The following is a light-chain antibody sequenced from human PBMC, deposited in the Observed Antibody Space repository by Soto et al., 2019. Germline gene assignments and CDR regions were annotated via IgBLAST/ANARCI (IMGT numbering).Light chain of an antibody. V-gene: IGKV1-5*03. CDR3: QQYKSYST. Sequence: IPMTQSPSSLSASVGDRVTITCRASQTISSWLAWYQQKPGKAPKLLIYKASTLKSGVPSRFSGSGSGTEFTLTINNLQPDDLATYICQQYKSYSTFGRGTKVDIK. J-gene: IGKJ1*01. CDR2: KAS. CDR1: QTISSW.